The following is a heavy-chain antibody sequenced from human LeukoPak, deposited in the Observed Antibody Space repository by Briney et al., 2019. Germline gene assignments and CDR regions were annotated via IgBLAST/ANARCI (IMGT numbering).Heavy chain of an antibody. V-gene: IGHV3-9*01. CDR1: GFTFDDFA. CDR3: ARGARRQPLLA. J-gene: IGHJ5*02. CDR2: INFNSSSI. D-gene: IGHD2-21*02. Sequence: GRSLRLSCAASGFTFDDFAMQWVRQAPGKGLEWVSGINFNSSSIGYADSVKGRFTISRDNAKNSLYLQMNSLRAEDTAVYYCARGARRQPLLAWGQGTLVTVSS.